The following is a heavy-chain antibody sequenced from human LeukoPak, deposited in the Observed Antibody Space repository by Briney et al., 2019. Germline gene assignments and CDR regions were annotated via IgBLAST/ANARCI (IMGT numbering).Heavy chain of an antibody. CDR1: GFTFSSYA. Sequence: PGGSLRLSCAASGFTFSSYAMSWVRQAPGKGLEWVSAISGSGGSTYYADSVKGRFTISRDNAKNSLYLQMNSLRAEDTALYYCAKDWDSSGYYSHDAFDIWGQGTMVTVSS. J-gene: IGHJ3*02. D-gene: IGHD3-22*01. V-gene: IGHV3-23*01. CDR3: AKDWDSSGYYSHDAFDI. CDR2: ISGSGGST.